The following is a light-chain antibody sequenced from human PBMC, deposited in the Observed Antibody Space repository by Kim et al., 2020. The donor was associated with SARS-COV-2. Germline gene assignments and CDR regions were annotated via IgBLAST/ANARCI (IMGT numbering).Light chain of an antibody. Sequence: SVGDSVTISCRASQSISSYLNWYQQKPWKAPKLLIYAASSLQSGVPSRFSGSGSGTDFTLTISSLQPEDFATYYCQQSYSTPPENSFGQGTKLEI. CDR1: QSISSY. CDR3: QQSYSTPPENS. V-gene: IGKV1-39*01. CDR2: AAS. J-gene: IGKJ2*03.